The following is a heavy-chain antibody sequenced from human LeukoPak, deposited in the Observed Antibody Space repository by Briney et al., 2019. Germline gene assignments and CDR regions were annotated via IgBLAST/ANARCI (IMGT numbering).Heavy chain of an antibody. CDR3: ARVHSSGWYLNIVFDY. J-gene: IGHJ4*02. V-gene: IGHV4-34*01. D-gene: IGHD6-19*01. CDR2: INHSGST. Sequence: SETLSLTCAVYGGSFSGYYWSWIRQPPGKGLEWIGEINHSGSTNYNPSLKSRVTISVDTSKNQFSLKLSSVTAADTAVYCCARVHSSGWYLNIVFDYWGQGTLVTVSS. CDR1: GGSFSGYY.